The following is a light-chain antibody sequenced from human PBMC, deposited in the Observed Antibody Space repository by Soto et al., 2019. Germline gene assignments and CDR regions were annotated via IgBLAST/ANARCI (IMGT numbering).Light chain of an antibody. CDR3: QQYGSSPPYT. Sequence: EVVLTQSPGTLSLSPGERATLSCRASQSVSNNYFAWYQQKPGQAPGLLIFGSSDRATGIPDRFSGSGSGTDFTLTISRLEPEDFAVYYCQQYGSSPPYTFGQGSKLEMK. V-gene: IGKV3-20*01. CDR1: QSVSNNY. J-gene: IGKJ2*01. CDR2: GSS.